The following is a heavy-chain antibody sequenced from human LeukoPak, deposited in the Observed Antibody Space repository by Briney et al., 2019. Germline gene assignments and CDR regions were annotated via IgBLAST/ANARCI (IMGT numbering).Heavy chain of an antibody. V-gene: IGHV3-30*03. CDR2: ISYDGINK. Sequence: PGGSLRLSCAASGFVFSSYGMHWVRQAPGKGLEWVAVISYDGINKYYADSVKGRITISRDNSNNTLYLQMNSLRAEDTSVYYCARLHYYDSSGFDYWGQGTLVTVSS. J-gene: IGHJ4*02. D-gene: IGHD3-22*01. CDR3: ARLHYYDSSGFDY. CDR1: GFVFSSYG.